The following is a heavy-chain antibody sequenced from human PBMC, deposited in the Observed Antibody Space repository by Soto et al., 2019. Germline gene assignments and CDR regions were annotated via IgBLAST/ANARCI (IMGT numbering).Heavy chain of an antibody. Sequence: ASVKVSCKASGYTFTSYGISWVRQAPGQGLEWMGWISAYNGNTNYAQKLQGRVTMTTDTSTSTAYMELRSLRSDDTAVYYCARFDYYGSGSPGEVDYWGQGTLVTSP. D-gene: IGHD3-10*01. J-gene: IGHJ4*02. CDR1: GYTFTSYG. CDR2: ISAYNGNT. CDR3: ARFDYYGSGSPGEVDY. V-gene: IGHV1-18*04.